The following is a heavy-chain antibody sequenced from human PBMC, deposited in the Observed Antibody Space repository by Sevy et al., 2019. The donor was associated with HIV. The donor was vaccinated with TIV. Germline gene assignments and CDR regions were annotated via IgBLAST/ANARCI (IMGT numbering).Heavy chain of an antibody. CDR1: GGSFSINH. CDR3: ARGRSRFQIPGFYGMDV. J-gene: IGHJ6*02. D-gene: IGHD2-2*01. CDR2: INDSGST. Sequence: SETLSLTCAVYGGSFSINHWSWVRQSPGKGLQYIGEINDSGSTYYNPSFKSRVIMSVDTSRNQFSRNVRFVTAADTAVYFSARGRSRFQIPGFYGMDVWGQGTTVTVSS. V-gene: IGHV4-34*01.